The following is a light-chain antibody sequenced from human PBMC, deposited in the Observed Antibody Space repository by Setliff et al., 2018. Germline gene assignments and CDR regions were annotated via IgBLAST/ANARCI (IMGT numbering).Light chain of an antibody. J-gene: IGLJ1*01. Sequence: QSVLTQPPSASGSPGQSVPISCTGTSSDVGGYNYVSWYQQHPGKAPKLMIYEVSKRPSGVPDRFSGSKSGNTASLTVSGLQAEDEADYYCSSYAGSNNPYVFGTGTKGTVL. V-gene: IGLV2-8*01. CDR2: EVS. CDR3: SSYAGSNNPYV. CDR1: SSDVGGYNY.